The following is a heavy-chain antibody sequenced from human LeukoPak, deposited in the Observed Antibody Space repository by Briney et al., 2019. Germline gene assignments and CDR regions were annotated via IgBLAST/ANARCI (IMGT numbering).Heavy chain of an antibody. CDR3: AKDPVLRNYYDSSGYLFDY. V-gene: IGHV3-23*01. Sequence: PGGSLRLSCAASGFTFSSYAMGWVRQAPGKGLEWVSAISGSGGSTYYADSVKGRFTISRDNSKNTLYLQMNSLRAEDTAVYYCAKDPVLRNYYDSSGYLFDYWGQGTLVTVSS. D-gene: IGHD3-22*01. J-gene: IGHJ4*02. CDR2: ISGSGGST. CDR1: GFTFSSYA.